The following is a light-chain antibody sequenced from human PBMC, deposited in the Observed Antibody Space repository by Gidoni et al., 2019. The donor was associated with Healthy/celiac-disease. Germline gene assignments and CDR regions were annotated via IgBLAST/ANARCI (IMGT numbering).Light chain of an antibody. J-gene: IGLJ3*02. V-gene: IGLV8-61*01. CDR3: VLYMGSGIWV. CDR2: STN. Sequence: QPVVTKEPSFSVSPGGTVTLTCGLSSGSVSTSYYPSWYQQTPGQAPRTLIYSTNTRSSGVPDRFSGSILGNKAALTITGAQADDESDYYCVLYMGSGIWVFGGGTKLTVL. CDR1: SGSVSTSYY.